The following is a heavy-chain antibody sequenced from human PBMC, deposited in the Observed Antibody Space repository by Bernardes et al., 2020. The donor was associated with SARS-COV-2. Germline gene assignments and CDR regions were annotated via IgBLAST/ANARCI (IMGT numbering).Heavy chain of an antibody. V-gene: IGHV4-31*03. J-gene: IGHJ3*02. D-gene: IGHD4-17*01. Sequence: SETLSLTCTVSGCSISSGGYYWSWIRQHPGKGLEWIGYIYYSGSTYYNPFLKSRVTISVDTSKNQFPLKLSSVTAADTAVYYCARDTGSPDDGDFHGVRGAFDIWGQGTMVTVSS. CDR2: IYYSGST. CDR1: GCSISSGGYY. CDR3: ARDTGSPDDGDFHGVRGAFDI.